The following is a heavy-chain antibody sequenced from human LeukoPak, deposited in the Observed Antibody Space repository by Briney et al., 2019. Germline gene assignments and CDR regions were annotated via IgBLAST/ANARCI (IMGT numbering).Heavy chain of an antibody. D-gene: IGHD6-13*01. J-gene: IGHJ5*02. CDR1: GFTFSSYR. CDR2: INSYGSST. V-gene: IGHV3-74*01. CDR3: ARGGPYSSSLRFDP. Sequence: GGSLRLSCAASGFTFSSYRMYWVRQAPGKGLVWVSRINSYGSSTTYADSVKGRFTISRDNAKNKLYLEMNSLRAEDTAMYYCARGGPYSSSLRFDPWGQGTLVTVSS.